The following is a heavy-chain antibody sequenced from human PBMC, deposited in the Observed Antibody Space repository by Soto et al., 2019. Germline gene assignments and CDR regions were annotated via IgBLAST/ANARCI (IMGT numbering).Heavy chain of an antibody. CDR2: IIPIFNTA. CDR1: GGTFSNYA. V-gene: IGHV1-69*06. D-gene: IGHD6-13*01. Sequence: SVQVSCTSSGGTFSNYAISWVRQAPGQGLEWMGGIIPIFNTANYAQKFQGRVTITADKSTSTAYMELSSLRSEDTAVYYCARGLGGHAGIRDFYYGMDGCGSGTKVTV. J-gene: IGHJ6*02. CDR3: ARGLGGHAGIRDFYYGMDG.